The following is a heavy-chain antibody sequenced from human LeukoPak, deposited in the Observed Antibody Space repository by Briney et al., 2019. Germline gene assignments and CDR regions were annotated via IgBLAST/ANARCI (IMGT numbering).Heavy chain of an antibody. CDR2: IIPIFGTA. V-gene: IGHV1-69*06. D-gene: IGHD7-27*01. CDR1: GYTFTVYY. J-gene: IGHJ6*03. CDR3: AGVVGSITGASYYYYYMDV. Sequence: SVKVSCKASGYTFTVYYMHWVRQAPGQGLEWMGGIIPIFGTANYAQKFQGRVTITADKSTSTAYMELSSLRSEDTAVYYCAGVVGSITGASYYYYYMDVWGKGTTVTVSS.